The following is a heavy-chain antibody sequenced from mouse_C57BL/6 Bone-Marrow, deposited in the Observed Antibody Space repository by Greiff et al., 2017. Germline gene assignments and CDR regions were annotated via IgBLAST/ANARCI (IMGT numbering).Heavy chain of an antibody. CDR3: ARAALITPYWYFDV. CDR2: IYLIDVSI. Sequence: QVQLQQSGPELVKPGASVKLSCKASGYTFTSYDINWVKQRPGQGLEWIGWIYLIDVSIKYNEKFKGKATLTVDTSSSTAYMELHSLTSEDSAVYFCARAALITPYWYFDVWGTGTTVTVSS. V-gene: IGHV1-85*01. CDR1: GYTFTSYD. D-gene: IGHD2-4*01. J-gene: IGHJ1*03.